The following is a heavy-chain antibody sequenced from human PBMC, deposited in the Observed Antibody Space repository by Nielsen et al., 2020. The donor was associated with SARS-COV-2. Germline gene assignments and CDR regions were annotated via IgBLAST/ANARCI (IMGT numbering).Heavy chain of an antibody. CDR3: ASVGFKFGELLPVPVYYYGMDV. J-gene: IGHJ6*02. CDR2: INTNTGNP. V-gene: IGHV7-4-1*02. D-gene: IGHD3-10*01. Sequence: WVRQAPGQGLEWMGWINTNTGNPTYGQGFTGRFVFSLDTSVSTACLQISSLKAEDTSVYYCASVGFKFGELLPVPVYYYGMDVWGQGTTVTVSS.